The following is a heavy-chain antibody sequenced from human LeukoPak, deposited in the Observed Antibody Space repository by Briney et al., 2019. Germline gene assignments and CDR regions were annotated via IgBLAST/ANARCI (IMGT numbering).Heavy chain of an antibody. D-gene: IGHD4-17*01. CDR1: GFTFSSYS. CDR2: ISSSRSYI. CDR3: ARSLSTTVTTAFNI. Sequence: PGGSLRLSCAASGFTFSSYSMNWVRQAPGKGLEWVSSISSSRSYIYYADSVKGRFTISRDNANNSLYLQMDSLRAEDTAVYYCARSLSTTVTTAFNIWGQGTMVTVSS. J-gene: IGHJ3*02. V-gene: IGHV3-21*01.